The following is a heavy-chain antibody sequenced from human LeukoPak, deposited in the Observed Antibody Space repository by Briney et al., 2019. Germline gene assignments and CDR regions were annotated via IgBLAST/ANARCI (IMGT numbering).Heavy chain of an antibody. V-gene: IGHV3-23*01. CDR2: ISGSGGST. J-gene: IGHJ4*02. D-gene: IGHD6-13*01. Sequence: PGGSLRLSCAASGFTFSSYAMSWVRQAPGKGLEWVSAISGSGGSTYSADSVKGRFTISRDNSKNTLYLQMNSLRAEETAVYYCAKTTHSTFDYWGQGTLVTVSS. CDR1: GFTFSSYA. CDR3: AKTTHSTFDY.